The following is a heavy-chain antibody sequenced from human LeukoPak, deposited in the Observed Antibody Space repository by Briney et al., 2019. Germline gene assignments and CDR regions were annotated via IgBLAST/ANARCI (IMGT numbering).Heavy chain of an antibody. CDR2: IYHTGST. CDR3: ARDHDSTAYYYDY. J-gene: IGHJ4*02. Sequence: SETLSLTCTVSGYSISSGYYWGWIRQPPGKGLEWIGSIYHTGSTYYNPSLKSRVTISVDTSKNQFSLRLSSVTAADTALYYCARDHDSTAYYYDYWGQGTLVTVSS. V-gene: IGHV4-38-2*02. D-gene: IGHD3-22*01. CDR1: GYSISSGYY.